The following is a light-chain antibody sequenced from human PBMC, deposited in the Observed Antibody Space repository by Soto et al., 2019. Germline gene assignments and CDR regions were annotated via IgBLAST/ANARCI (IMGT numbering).Light chain of an antibody. CDR3: QSYNSIPRT. V-gene: IGKV1-27*01. CDR1: QGISGY. Sequence: IQMAQCPSSLSSSIGNRVTITCRASQGISGYLAWYQQRPGNATNLMIYGESILQSGVPSHFSCSGSGKNFTLTLSSLQPEDVATYYCQSYNSIPRTFGQGTKVDIK. J-gene: IGKJ1*01. CDR2: GES.